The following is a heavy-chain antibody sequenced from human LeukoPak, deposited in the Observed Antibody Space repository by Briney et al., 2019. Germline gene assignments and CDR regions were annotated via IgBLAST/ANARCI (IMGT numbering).Heavy chain of an antibody. J-gene: IGHJ4*02. CDR3: ASQSSSLPKFDY. Sequence: ASVKVSCKASGYTFTSYGISWVRQAPGQGLEWMGWISAYNGNTNYAQKLQGRVTMTTDTSTSTAYMELRSLRSEDTAVYYCASQSSSLPKFDYWGQGTLVTVSS. CDR1: GYTFTSYG. V-gene: IGHV1-18*01. CDR2: ISAYNGNT. D-gene: IGHD6-13*01.